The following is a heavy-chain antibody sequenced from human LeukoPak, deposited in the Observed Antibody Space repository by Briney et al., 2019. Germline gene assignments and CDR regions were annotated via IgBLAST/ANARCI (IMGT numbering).Heavy chain of an antibody. D-gene: IGHD6-19*01. CDR3: AKDGYSRGFYFDY. V-gene: IGHV3-23*01. Sequence: GGSLRLSCAASGFTFSSYAMSWVRQAPGKGLGWVSGISGSGGSTYYADSVKGRFTISRDNSKNTLYLQMNSLRAEDTAVYYCAKDGYSRGFYFDYWGQGTLVTGSS. J-gene: IGHJ4*02. CDR2: ISGSGGST. CDR1: GFTFSSYA.